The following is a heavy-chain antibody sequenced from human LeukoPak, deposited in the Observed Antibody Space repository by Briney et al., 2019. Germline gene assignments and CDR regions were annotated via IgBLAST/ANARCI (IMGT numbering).Heavy chain of an antibody. Sequence: GGSLRLSCAASGFTFSSYAMSWLRQAPGKGLEWVSAISGSGGSTYYADSVKGRFTISRDNSKNTLYLQMNSLRAEDTAVYYCAKVGCSSTSCYEGATHAEYFQHWGQGTLVTVSS. D-gene: IGHD2-2*01. V-gene: IGHV3-23*01. CDR3: AKVGCSSTSCYEGATHAEYFQH. J-gene: IGHJ1*01. CDR1: GFTFSSYA. CDR2: ISGSGGST.